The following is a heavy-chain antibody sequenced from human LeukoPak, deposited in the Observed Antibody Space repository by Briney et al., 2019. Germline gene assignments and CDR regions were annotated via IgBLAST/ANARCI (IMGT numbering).Heavy chain of an antibody. Sequence: SETLSLTCTVSGGSISSSSYYWGWIRQPPGKGLEWIGSIYYSGSTYYNPSLKSRVTISVDTSKNQFSLKLSSVTAADTAVYYCASPKPDYYGSGSYYSPFDYWGQGTLVTVSS. V-gene: IGHV4-39*01. CDR2: IYYSGST. CDR1: GGSISSSSYY. D-gene: IGHD3-10*01. CDR3: ASPKPDYYGSGSYYSPFDY. J-gene: IGHJ4*02.